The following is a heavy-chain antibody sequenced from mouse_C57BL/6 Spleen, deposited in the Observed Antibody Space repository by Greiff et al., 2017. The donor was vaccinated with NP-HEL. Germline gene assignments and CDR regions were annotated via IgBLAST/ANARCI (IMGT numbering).Heavy chain of an antibody. Sequence: QVQLKQSGAELVRPGASVTLSCKASGYTFTDYEMHWVKQTPVHGLEWIGAIDPETGGTAYNQKFKGKAILTADKSSSTAYMELRSLTSEDSAVYYCTRYGGYYSYAMDYWGHGTSVTVSS. J-gene: IGHJ4*01. CDR3: TRYGGYYSYAMDY. V-gene: IGHV1-15*01. CDR2: IDPETGGT. CDR1: GYTFTDYE. D-gene: IGHD2-3*01.